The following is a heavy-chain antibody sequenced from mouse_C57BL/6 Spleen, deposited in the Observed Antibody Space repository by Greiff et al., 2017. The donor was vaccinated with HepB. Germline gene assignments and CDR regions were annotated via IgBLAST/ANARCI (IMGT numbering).Heavy chain of an antibody. J-gene: IGHJ2*01. CDR3: HIQRGRVDY. Sequence: EVQRVESGPELVKPGASVKIPCKASGYTFTDYNMDWVKQIHGKSLEWIGDINPNNGGTIYNQKFKGKATLTVDKSSSTAYMELRSLTSEDTAVYYCHIQRGRVDYWGQGTTLTVSS. CDR1: GYTFTDYN. D-gene: IGHD3-1*01. V-gene: IGHV1-18*01. CDR2: INPNNGGT.